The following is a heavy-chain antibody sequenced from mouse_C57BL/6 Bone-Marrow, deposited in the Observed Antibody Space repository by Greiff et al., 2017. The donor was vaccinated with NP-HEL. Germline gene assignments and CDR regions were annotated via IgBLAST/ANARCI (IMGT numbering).Heavy chain of an antibody. CDR1: GFTFSSYA. Sequence: EVKLVESGGGLVKPGGSLTLSCAASGFTFSSYAMSWVRQTPEKSLEWVATISDGGSYTYYPDNVKGRFTISRDTAKNNLDLQMSHLKSEDTAMYYCARDEGLSTVVASSYYFDYWGQGTTLTVSS. CDR2: ISDGGSYT. J-gene: IGHJ2*01. V-gene: IGHV5-4*01. CDR3: ARDEGLSTVVASSYYFDY. D-gene: IGHD1-1*01.